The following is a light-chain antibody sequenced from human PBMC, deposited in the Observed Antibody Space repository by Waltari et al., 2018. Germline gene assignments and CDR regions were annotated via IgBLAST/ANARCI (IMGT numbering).Light chain of an antibody. CDR3: QQYNNWPPLT. CDR1: QSVSSN. J-gene: IGKJ4*01. CDR2: GAS. V-gene: IGKV3-15*01. Sequence: EIVMTQSPATLSVSPGARATLSCSASQSVSSNLAWYQQKPGQAPRLLIYGASTRATGIPARFSGSGSGTEFTLTISSLQSEDFAVYYCQQYNNWPPLTFGGGTKVEIK.